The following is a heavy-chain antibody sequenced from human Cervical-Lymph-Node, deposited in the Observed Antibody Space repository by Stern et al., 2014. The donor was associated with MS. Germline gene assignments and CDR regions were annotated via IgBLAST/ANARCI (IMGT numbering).Heavy chain of an antibody. CDR3: ARFYSSSSFADAFDI. Sequence: QVTLKESGPALVKPTQTLTLTCTFSGFSLTTSGMCVSWIRQPPGKALEGLAVIDWDDDKSYNTSLKTRLTISKDTSKNQVVLTMTNMDPVDTATYYCARFYSSSSFADAFDIWGQGTMVTVSS. CDR1: GFSLTTSGMC. D-gene: IGHD6-6*01. V-gene: IGHV2-70*01. CDR2: IDWDDDK. J-gene: IGHJ3*02.